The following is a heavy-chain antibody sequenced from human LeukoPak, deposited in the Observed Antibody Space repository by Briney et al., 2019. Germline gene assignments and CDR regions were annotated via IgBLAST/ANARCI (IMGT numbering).Heavy chain of an antibody. CDR1: GYTFTSYY. Sequence: GASVKVSCKASGYTFTSYYMHWVRQAPGQGLEWMGIINPSGGSTRYAQKFQGRVTMTGDTSTSTVYMELSSLRSGDTAVYYCARDRDDSSGYYYAVDFDYRGQGTLVSVSS. J-gene: IGHJ4*02. V-gene: IGHV1-46*01. CDR2: INPSGGST. CDR3: ARDRDDSSGYYYAVDFDY. D-gene: IGHD3-22*01.